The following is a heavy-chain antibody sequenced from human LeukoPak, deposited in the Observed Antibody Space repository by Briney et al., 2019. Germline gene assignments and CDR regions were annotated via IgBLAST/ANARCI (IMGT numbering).Heavy chain of an antibody. CDR2: IIPILGIA. CDR3: AKDRLHGYSYGYVDY. D-gene: IGHD5-18*01. Sequence: ASVKVSCKASGGTFSSYAISWVRQAPGQGLEWMGRIIPILGIANYAQKFQGRVTITADKSTSTAYMELSSLRSEDTAVYYCAKDRLHGYSYGYVDYWGQGTLVTVSS. V-gene: IGHV1-69*04. CDR1: GGTFSSYA. J-gene: IGHJ4*02.